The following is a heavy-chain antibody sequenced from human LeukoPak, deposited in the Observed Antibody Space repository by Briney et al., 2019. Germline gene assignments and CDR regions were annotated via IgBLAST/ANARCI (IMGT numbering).Heavy chain of an antibody. J-gene: IGHJ4*02. CDR1: GGSISSYY. V-gene: IGHV4-59*01. Sequence: PSETLSLTCTVSGGSISSYYWSWIRQPPGKGLEWIGYIYYSGSTNYNPSLKSRVTISVDTSKNQFSLKLSSVTAADTAVYYCAREGYCSSTSCPLDYWGQGTLVTVSS. CDR3: AREGYCSSTSCPLDY. D-gene: IGHD2-2*01. CDR2: IYYSGST.